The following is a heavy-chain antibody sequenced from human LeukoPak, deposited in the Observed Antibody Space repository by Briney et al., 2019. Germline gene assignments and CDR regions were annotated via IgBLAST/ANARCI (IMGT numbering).Heavy chain of an antibody. Sequence: ASVKVSCKASGYTFTGSYMHWVRHAPGQGLEWMGWINPNSGGTNYAQRFQGRVTMTRDTSSSTAYMELRRLRSDDTAVYYCARGGNWNLDRSLSGMDVWGQGTTVTVSS. CDR1: GYTFTGSY. CDR3: ARGGNWNLDRSLSGMDV. CDR2: INPNSGGT. V-gene: IGHV1-2*02. J-gene: IGHJ6*02. D-gene: IGHD1-1*01.